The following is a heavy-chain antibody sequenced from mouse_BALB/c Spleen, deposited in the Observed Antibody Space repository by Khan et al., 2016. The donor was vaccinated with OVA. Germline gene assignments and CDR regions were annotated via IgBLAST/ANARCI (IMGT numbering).Heavy chain of an antibody. J-gene: IGHJ3*01. Sequence: DVQLQESGPDLVKPGASVKISCKASGYSFSLYYMTWVKQSHGKSPEWIGRVNPYNGDATYNQNFKGQAILTVDKSSSTAYMQLRSLTSEDTAVFYCANGYEVFPYWGQGTLVTVSA. CDR3: ANGYEVFPY. V-gene: IGHV1-18*01. CDR1: GYSFSLYY. CDR2: VNPYNGDA. D-gene: IGHD2-2*01.